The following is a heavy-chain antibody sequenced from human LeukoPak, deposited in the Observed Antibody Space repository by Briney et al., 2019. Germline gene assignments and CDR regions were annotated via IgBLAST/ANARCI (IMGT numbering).Heavy chain of an antibody. Sequence: GASVTVPCKASGYTFTVHYMHWVRQAPGQGLEWMGWINPNNGGTNYAQKFQGRVTMTRDTSISTAYMELSRLRSDDTAVYYCARGYALYSGRYIDFDYWGQGTLVTVSS. CDR3: ARGYALYSGRYIDFDY. CDR1: GYTFTVHY. V-gene: IGHV1-2*02. CDR2: INPNNGGT. D-gene: IGHD1-26*01. J-gene: IGHJ4*02.